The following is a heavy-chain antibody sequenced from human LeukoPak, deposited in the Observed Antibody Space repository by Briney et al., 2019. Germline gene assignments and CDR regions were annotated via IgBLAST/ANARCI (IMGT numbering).Heavy chain of an antibody. V-gene: IGHV3-11*01. CDR3: AKLWPSSGWGDSYYYYMDV. J-gene: IGHJ6*03. CDR2: ISNTGSSI. Sequence: KTGGSLRLSCAASRFTFNDYSMTWIRQAPGKGLEWVSSISNTGSSINYADSVKGRFNISRDNAKKSLYLQMNSLRAEDTAVYYCAKLWPSSGWGDSYYYYMDVWGKGTTVTISS. CDR1: RFTFNDYS. D-gene: IGHD6-19*01.